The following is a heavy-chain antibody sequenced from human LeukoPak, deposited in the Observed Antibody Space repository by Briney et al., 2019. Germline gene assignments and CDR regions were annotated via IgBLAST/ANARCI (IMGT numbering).Heavy chain of an antibody. V-gene: IGHV3-30*18. CDR3: AKDQADIVATPYYFDY. D-gene: IGHD5-12*01. CDR2: ISYDGSNK. CDR1: GFTFSSYG. J-gene: IGHJ4*02. Sequence: GGSLRLSCAASGFTFSSYGMHWVRQAPGKGLEWVAVISYDGSNKYYADSVKGRFTISRDNSKNTLYLQMNSLRAEDTAVYYCAKDQADIVATPYYFDYWGQGTLVTVSS.